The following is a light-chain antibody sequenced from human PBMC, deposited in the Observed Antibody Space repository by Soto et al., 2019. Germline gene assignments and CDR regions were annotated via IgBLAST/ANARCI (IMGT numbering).Light chain of an antibody. CDR3: QQRHSWPRT. CDR1: QTITTE. V-gene: IGKV3-11*01. CDR2: DAS. J-gene: IGKJ1*01. Sequence: EIVLTQSPATLSLSPGERATLSCRASQTITTELAWYQQKPGQPPRLLIYDASNRATGIPARFSGSGSGTDFTLTISSLEPDDFVVYYCQQRHSWPRTFXQGTKVDIK.